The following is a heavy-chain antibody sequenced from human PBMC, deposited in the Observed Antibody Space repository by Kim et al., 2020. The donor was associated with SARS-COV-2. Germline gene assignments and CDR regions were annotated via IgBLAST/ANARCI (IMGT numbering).Heavy chain of an antibody. Sequence: SVKVSCKASGGTFSSYAISWVRQAPGQGLEWMGRIIPILGIANYAQKFQGRVTITADKSTSTAYMELSSLRSEDTAVYYCAREGRRIFYGSGRNGMDVWGQGTTVTVSS. CDR3: AREGRRIFYGSGRNGMDV. J-gene: IGHJ6*02. V-gene: IGHV1-69*04. CDR2: IIPILGIA. CDR1: GGTFSSYA. D-gene: IGHD3-10*01.